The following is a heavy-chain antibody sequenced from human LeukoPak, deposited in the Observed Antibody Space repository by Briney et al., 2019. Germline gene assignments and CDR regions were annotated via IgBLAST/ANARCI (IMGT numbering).Heavy chain of an antibody. J-gene: IGHJ5*02. D-gene: IGHD5-24*01. CDR3: AKEQMATAFDP. Sequence: ASVKVSCKASGSTFTGYYMHWLRQAPGQGLEWMGWINPNSGGTKYAQKVQGRVTMTRDTSISTAYMELSRLRSDDTAVYYCAKEQMATAFDPWGQGTLVTVSS. CDR1: GSTFTGYY. CDR2: INPNSGGT. V-gene: IGHV1-2*02.